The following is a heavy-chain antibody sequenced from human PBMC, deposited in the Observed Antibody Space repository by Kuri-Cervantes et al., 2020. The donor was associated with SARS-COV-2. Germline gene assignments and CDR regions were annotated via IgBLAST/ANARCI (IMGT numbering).Heavy chain of an antibody. CDR2: IIPILGIA. D-gene: IGHD5-24*01. CDR1: GGTFSSYA. Sequence: SVKVSCKASGGTFSSYAISWVRQAPGQGLEWMGRIIPILGIANYAQKFQGRVTITADKSTSTAYMGLSSLRSEDTAVYYCAREMATITAQGYFDYWGQGTLVTVSS. V-gene: IGHV1-69*04. CDR3: AREMATITAQGYFDY. J-gene: IGHJ4*02.